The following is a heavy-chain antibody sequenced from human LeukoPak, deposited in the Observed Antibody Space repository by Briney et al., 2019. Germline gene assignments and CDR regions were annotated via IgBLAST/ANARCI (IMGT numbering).Heavy chain of an antibody. Sequence: SETLSLTCTVSGGSISSGSYYWSWIRQPAGKGLEWIGRIYTSGSTNYNPSLKSRVTISVDTSKNQFSLKLSSVTAADTAVYYCARVVVVTTPAYYYYMDVWGKGTTVTVSS. CDR1: GGSISSGSYY. J-gene: IGHJ6*03. CDR2: IYTSGST. D-gene: IGHD2-21*01. CDR3: ARVVVVTTPAYYYYMDV. V-gene: IGHV4-61*02.